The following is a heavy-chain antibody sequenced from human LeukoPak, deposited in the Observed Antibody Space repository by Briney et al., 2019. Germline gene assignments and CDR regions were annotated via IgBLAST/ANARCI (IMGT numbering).Heavy chain of an antibody. CDR2: IYYSGST. D-gene: IGHD3-22*01. Sequence: GSLRLSCAASGFTFSTNDMSWVRQPPGKGLEWIGSIYYSGSTYYNPSLKSRVTISVDTSKNQFSLKVSSVTAADTAVYYCARGADSSGYYSIFYFDYWGQGTLVTVSS. V-gene: IGHV4-39*07. J-gene: IGHJ4*02. CDR1: GFTFSTNDM. CDR3: ARGADSSGYYSIFYFDY.